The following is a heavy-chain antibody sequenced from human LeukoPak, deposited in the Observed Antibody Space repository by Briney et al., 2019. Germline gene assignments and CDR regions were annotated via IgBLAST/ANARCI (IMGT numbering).Heavy chain of an antibody. CDR3: ARAGSGSYYVGYYYMDV. J-gene: IGHJ6*03. V-gene: IGHV3-48*03. Sequence: GGSLRLSCAASGFTFSNYEMNWVRQAPGKGLEWVSYISSSGSTIYYADSVKGRFTISRDNAKNSLYLQMNSLRAEDTALYYCARAGSGSYYVGYYYMDVWGKGTTVTVSS. CDR2: ISSSGSTI. CDR1: GFTFSNYE. D-gene: IGHD1-26*01.